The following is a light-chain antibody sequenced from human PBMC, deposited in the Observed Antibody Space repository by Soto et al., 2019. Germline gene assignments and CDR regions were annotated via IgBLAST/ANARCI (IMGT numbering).Light chain of an antibody. CDR1: SSDVGVFNY. V-gene: IGLV2-14*03. CDR2: EVT. J-gene: IGLJ3*02. Sequence: QSALTKPDSVSGSPGQSITISCTGTSSDVGVFNYVSWYQQHPGRVPRLLIYEVTHRPSGVSDRFSGSKSGNTASLTISWLRPEDESTYFCIAYATSSPWVFGGGTKVTVL. CDR3: IAYATSSPWV.